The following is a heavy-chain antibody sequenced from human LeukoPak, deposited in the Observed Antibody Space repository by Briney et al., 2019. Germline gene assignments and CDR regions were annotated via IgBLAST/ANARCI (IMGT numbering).Heavy chain of an antibody. Sequence: GGSLRLSCAASGFTFSSYAISWVRQAPGKGLEWVSAISGSGGSTYYADSVKGRFTISRDNSKNTLYLQMNSLRAEDTAVYYCAKVPITMIVVVITVFDYWGQGTLVTVSS. CDR2: ISGSGGST. CDR1: GFTFSSYA. J-gene: IGHJ4*02. D-gene: IGHD3-22*01. V-gene: IGHV3-23*01. CDR3: AKVPITMIVVVITVFDY.